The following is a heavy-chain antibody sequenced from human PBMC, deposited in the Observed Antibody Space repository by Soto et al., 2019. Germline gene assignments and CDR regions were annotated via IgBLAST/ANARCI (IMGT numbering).Heavy chain of an antibody. J-gene: IGHJ5*02. CDR1: GGTFSSYA. CDR3: ARRNYGGNYNWFDP. CDR2: IIPIFGTA. Sequence: VASVKVSCKASGGTFSSYAISWVRQPPGQGLEWMGGIIPIFGTANYAQKFQGRVTITADESTSTAYMELSSLRSEDTAVYYCARRNYGGNYNWFDPWGQGTLVTVSS. D-gene: IGHD4-17*01. V-gene: IGHV1-69*13.